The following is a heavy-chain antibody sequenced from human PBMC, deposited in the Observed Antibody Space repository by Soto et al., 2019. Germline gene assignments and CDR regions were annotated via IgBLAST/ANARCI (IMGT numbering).Heavy chain of an antibody. CDR2: HNGYNGQT. Sequence: ASVKLSFKASETTFTTYLVHWVRQVHGQGLEWMGWHNGYNGQTEYSQKFQGRVTITRDTSAKTAYLELRSLTSEDTAVYYCAGPHDRAGLGTWGQGTLVTVSS. CDR1: ETTFTTYL. J-gene: IGHJ5*02. CDR3: AGPHDRAGLGT. V-gene: IGHV1-3*01. D-gene: IGHD1-1*01.